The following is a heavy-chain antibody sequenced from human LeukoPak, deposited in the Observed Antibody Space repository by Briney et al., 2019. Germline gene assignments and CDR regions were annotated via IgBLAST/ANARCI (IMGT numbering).Heavy chain of an antibody. V-gene: IGHV4-59*01. D-gene: IGHD6-13*01. Sequence: PSETLSLTCTVSGGSISSYYWSWIRQPPGKGLEWIGYIYYSGSTNYNPSLKSRVTISVDTSKNQFSLKLSSVTAADTAVYYCARDRSSWRIMDVWGKGTTVTVSS. CDR3: ARDRSSWRIMDV. CDR1: GGSISSYY. J-gene: IGHJ6*03. CDR2: IYYSGST.